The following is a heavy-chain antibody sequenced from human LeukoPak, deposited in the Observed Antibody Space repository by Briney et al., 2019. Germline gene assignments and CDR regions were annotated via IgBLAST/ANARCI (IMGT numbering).Heavy chain of an antibody. D-gene: IGHD1-14*01. V-gene: IGHV3-7*01. CDR1: GFTLNRYW. Sequence: GGSLRLSCAASGFTLNRYWMSWVRQAPGKGLEWVANINEDGGERHYVDSVKGRFTISRDNAKDSLYLQMNSLRAEDTAVYYCARGGNLENWGGGTLVTVSS. CDR2: INEDGGER. J-gene: IGHJ4*02. CDR3: ARGGNLEN.